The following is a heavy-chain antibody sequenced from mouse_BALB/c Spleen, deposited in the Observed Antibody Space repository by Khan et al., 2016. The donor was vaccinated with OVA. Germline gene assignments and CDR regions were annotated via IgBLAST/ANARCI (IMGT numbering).Heavy chain of an antibody. CDR3: SRSGYGSFAY. J-gene: IGHJ3*01. D-gene: IGHD2-2*01. CDR2: INPNNGGT. V-gene: IGHV1-53*01. Sequence: LQESGAELVTPGASVRLSCKASGYSFTSYYLYWVKQRPGQGLEWIGDINPNNGGTNFNEKFKSKATLTVDKSSSTAYIQLNSLTSVDSAVYYCSRSGYGSFAYWGQGTLVTVSA. CDR1: GYSFTSYY.